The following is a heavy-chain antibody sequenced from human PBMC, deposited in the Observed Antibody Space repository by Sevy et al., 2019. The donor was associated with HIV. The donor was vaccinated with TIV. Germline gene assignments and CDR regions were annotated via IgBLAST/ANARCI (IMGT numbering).Heavy chain of an antibody. Sequence: SETLSLTCTVSGGSISSSSYYWGWIRQPPGKGLEWIGSIYYSGSTYYNPSLKSRVTISVDTSKNQFSLKLSSVTAADTAVYYWSRQTTNRRLVTPDAFDIWGQGTMVTVSS. V-gene: IGHV4-39*01. J-gene: IGHJ3*02. CDR2: IYYSGST. CDR1: GGSISSSSYY. D-gene: IGHD1-1*01. CDR3: SRQTTNRRLVTPDAFDI.